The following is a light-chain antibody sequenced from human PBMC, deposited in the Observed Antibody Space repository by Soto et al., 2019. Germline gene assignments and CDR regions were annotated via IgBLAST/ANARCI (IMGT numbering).Light chain of an antibody. V-gene: IGKV1-39*01. Sequence: DIQMTQSPSSLSASVGDRVTITCRASQSISTYLYWYQQKPGKAPKLLIYDASSLESGVPSRFSGSGSGTDFTLTISSLEPEDFALYYCQQRSNRITFGQGTRLEIK. CDR2: DAS. J-gene: IGKJ5*01. CDR3: QQRSNRIT. CDR1: QSISTY.